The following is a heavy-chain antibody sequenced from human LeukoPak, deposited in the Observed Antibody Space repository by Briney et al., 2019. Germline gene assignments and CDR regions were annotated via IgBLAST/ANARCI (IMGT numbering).Heavy chain of an antibody. CDR3: TRLGFYGDYEYFDY. D-gene: IGHD4-17*01. J-gene: IGHJ4*02. Sequence: GGSLRLSCAVSGFTFSNAWMSWVRQAPGKGLEWVGRIRSKANSYATAYAASVKGRFTTSRDDSKNTAYLQMNSLKTEDTAVYYCTRLGFYGDYEYFDYWGQGTLVTVSS. V-gene: IGHV3-73*01. CDR2: IRSKANSYAT. CDR1: GFTFSNAW.